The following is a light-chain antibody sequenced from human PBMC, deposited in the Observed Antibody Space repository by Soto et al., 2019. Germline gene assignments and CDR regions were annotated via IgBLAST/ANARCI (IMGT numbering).Light chain of an antibody. CDR1: SSDVGGYNY. J-gene: IGLJ1*01. V-gene: IGLV2-14*03. CDR3: SSYTSSSRYV. Sequence: QSALTQPASVSGSPGQSITISCTGTSSDVGGYNYVSWYQQHPGKAPKLMIYDVSNRPSGVSNRFSGSKSNNTAPLTTSGLQAEDEADYYCSSYTSSSRYVFGTGTKLTVL. CDR2: DVS.